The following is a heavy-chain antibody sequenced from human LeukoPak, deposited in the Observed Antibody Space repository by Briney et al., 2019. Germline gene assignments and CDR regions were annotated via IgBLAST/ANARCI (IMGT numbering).Heavy chain of an antibody. CDR2: INPNSGGT. J-gene: IGHJ6*03. CDR3: ARSDLNYYYMDV. CDR1: GYTFTGYY. V-gene: IGHV1-2*02. Sequence: ASVKVSCKASGYTFTGYYMHWVRQAPGQGLEWMGWINPNSGGTNYAQKFQGRVTMTRDTSISTAYMELSRLRSDDTAVYYCARSDLNYYYMDVWGKGTTVTVSS.